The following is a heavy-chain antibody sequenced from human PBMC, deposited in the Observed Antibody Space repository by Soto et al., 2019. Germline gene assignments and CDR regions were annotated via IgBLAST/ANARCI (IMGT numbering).Heavy chain of an antibody. CDR2: ISYDGSNK. D-gene: IGHD5-12*01. CDR1: GFTFSSYG. J-gene: IGHJ4*02. Sequence: GGSLRLSCAASGFTFSSYGMHWVRQAPGKGLEWVAVISYDGSNKYYADSVKGRFTISRDNSKNTLYLQMNSLRAEDTAVYYCAKSMATTPFYFDYWGQGTLVTVSS. CDR3: AKSMATTPFYFDY. V-gene: IGHV3-30*18.